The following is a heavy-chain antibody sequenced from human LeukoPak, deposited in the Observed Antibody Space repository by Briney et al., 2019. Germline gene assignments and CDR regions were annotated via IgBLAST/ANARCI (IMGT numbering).Heavy chain of an antibody. J-gene: IGHJ4*02. CDR2: INPNSGDT. CDR3: ARGPNYYDSSGLHYRD. CDR1: GYTFTAYY. V-gene: IGHV1-2*02. D-gene: IGHD3-22*01. Sequence: ASVKVSCKASGYTFTAYYMHWVRQAPGQGLEWMGWINPNSGDTKIAQKFQGRVTMTRDTSISTAYMELSSLRSDDTAVSYCARGPNYYDSSGLHYRDWGQGTLVTVSS.